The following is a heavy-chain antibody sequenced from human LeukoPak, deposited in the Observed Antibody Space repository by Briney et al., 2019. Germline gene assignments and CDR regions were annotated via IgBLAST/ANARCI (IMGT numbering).Heavy chain of an antibody. CDR1: GFTFSSYA. CDR3: ARAYNHLN. J-gene: IGHJ4*02. V-gene: IGHV3-7*03. CDR2: IKQDGSEK. D-gene: IGHD1-14*01. Sequence: GGSLRLSCAASGFTFSSYAMSWVRQAPGKGLEWVANIKQDGSEKYYVDSVKGRFTTSRDNAKNSLYLQMNSLRAEDTAVYYCARAYNHLNWGQGTLVTVSS.